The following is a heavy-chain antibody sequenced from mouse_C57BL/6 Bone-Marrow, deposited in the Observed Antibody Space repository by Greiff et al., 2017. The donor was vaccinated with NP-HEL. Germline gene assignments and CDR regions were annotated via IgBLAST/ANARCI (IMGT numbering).Heavy chain of an antibody. J-gene: IGHJ3*01. CDR2: ISSGSSTI. CDR1: GFTFSDYG. Sequence: LVESGGGLVKPGGSLKLSCAASGFTFSDYGMHWVRQAPEKRLEWVAYISSGSSTIYDADSVKGRFTISRDNAKNTLFLQMTSLRTEDTAMYYCARRYYSNYPWFAYWGQGTLVTVSA. V-gene: IGHV5-17*01. CDR3: ARRYYSNYPWFAY. D-gene: IGHD2-5*01.